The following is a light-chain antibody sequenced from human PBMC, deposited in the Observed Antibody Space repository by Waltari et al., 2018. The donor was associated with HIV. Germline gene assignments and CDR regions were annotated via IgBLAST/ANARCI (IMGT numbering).Light chain of an antibody. J-gene: IGKJ1*01. CDR2: AAS. CDR1: QSISGY. V-gene: IGKV1-39*01. Sequence: DIQMTQSPSSLSASVGDRVTITCRASQSISGYLNWYQQKPGKAPKLLINAASTLQSGVPSRFSGSGSGTDFTLTISSLQPEDFASYSCQQYKGYPWTFGQGTKVEIK. CDR3: QQYKGYPWT.